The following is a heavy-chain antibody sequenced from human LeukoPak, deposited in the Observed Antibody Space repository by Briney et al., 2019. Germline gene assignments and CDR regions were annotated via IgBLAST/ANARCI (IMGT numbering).Heavy chain of an antibody. Sequence: SETLSLTCTVSGGSISSYYWSWIQQPPGKGLEWIGYIYYSGSTNYNPSLKSRVTISVDTSKNQFSLKLSSVTAADTAVYYCASGGSSWYFGWFDPWGQGTLVTVSS. CDR3: ASGGSSWYFGWFDP. D-gene: IGHD6-13*01. CDR2: IYYSGST. J-gene: IGHJ5*02. V-gene: IGHV4-59*08. CDR1: GGSISSYY.